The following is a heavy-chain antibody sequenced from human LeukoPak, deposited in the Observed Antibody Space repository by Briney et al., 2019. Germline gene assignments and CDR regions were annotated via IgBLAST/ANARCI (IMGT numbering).Heavy chain of an antibody. CDR3: ARGGQQLVRGDAFDI. CDR2: IYRDGST. J-gene: IGHJ3*02. V-gene: IGHV3-53*01. CDR1: GFSVSSNY. D-gene: IGHD6-13*01. Sequence: GGSLRLSCAASGFSVSSNYMNWVRQGPWKGLEWVSVIYRDGSTYYAGSVKGRFTISRDNSKNTLYLQMNSLRAEDTAVYYCARGGQQLVRGDAFDIWGQGTMVTVSS.